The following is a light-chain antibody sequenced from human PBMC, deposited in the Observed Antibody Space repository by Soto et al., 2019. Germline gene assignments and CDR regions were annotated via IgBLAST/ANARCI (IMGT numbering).Light chain of an antibody. CDR1: SSDVGGYNY. CDR3: SSYTSSSTPYV. V-gene: IGLV2-14*01. J-gene: IGLJ1*01. CDR2: DVS. Sequence: QSLLTQPASVSGSPGQSITICCTGTSSDVGGYNYVSWYQQHPGKAPKLMIYDVSNRPSGVSNRFSGSKSGNTASLTISGLQAEDEADYYCSSYTSSSTPYVFGTGTKVTVL.